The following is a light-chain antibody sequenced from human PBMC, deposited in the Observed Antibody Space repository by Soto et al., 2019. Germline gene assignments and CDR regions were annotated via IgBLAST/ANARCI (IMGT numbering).Light chain of an antibody. CDR3: LQNNSYPRT. V-gene: IGKV1D-16*01. J-gene: IGKJ4*01. CDR2: AVS. Sequence: DIQITPSPSSLSASVGDRVTITCRASQGIGSSLAWHQQKPGKAPKCLIYAVSSLQSGVPSRFSGSGFGTEFTLTISSLKPEDFATYYCLQNNSYPRTVGGGTKGDIK. CDR1: QGIGSS.